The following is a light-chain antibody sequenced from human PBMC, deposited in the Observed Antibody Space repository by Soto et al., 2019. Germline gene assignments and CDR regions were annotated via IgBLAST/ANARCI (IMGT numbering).Light chain of an antibody. V-gene: IGLV3-21*02. CDR1: NIGRKS. CDR3: QVWDSSSDQYV. CDR2: NNS. J-gene: IGLJ1*01. Sequence: SSELTQAPSVSVAPGQTARITCGGNNIGRKSVHWYQQKPGQAPVLVVCNNSDRPSGIPERFSGSNSGNTATLSISRVEAGDEADYYCQVWDSSSDQYVFGTGTKVTVL.